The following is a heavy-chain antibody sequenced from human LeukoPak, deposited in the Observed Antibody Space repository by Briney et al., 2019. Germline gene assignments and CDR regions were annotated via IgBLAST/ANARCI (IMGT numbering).Heavy chain of an antibody. J-gene: IGHJ5*02. CDR3: AMTTATTHYNWFDP. D-gene: IGHD4-17*01. CDR2: IYYSGST. Sequence: PSETLSLTCTVSGGSISSSSYYWGWIRQPPGKGLEWIGSIYYSGSTYYNPSLKSRVTISVDTSKNQFSLKLSSVTAADTAVYYCAMTTATTHYNWFDPWGQGTLVTVSS. CDR1: GGSISSSSYY. V-gene: IGHV4-39*07.